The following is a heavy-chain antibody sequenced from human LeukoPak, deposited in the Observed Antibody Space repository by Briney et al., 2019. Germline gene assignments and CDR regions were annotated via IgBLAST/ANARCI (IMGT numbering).Heavy chain of an antibody. CDR2: TYTSGST. J-gene: IGHJ4*02. CDR3: AGRRQQLVPPTTHEFDY. D-gene: IGHD6-13*01. CDR1: GGSIRSSD. Sequence: PSEILSLTCTVPGGSIRSSDWSWIRQPAGKGLEWIGRTYTSGSTNYNPSLKSRVTMSVHTSKNPFSLKLSSVTAAHTAVYYCAGRRQQLVPPTTHEFDYWGQGTLVTVSS. V-gene: IGHV4-4*07.